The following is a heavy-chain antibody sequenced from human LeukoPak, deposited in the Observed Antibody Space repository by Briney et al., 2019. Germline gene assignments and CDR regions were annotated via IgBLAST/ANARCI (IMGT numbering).Heavy chain of an antibody. J-gene: IGHJ4*02. Sequence: GGSLRLSCTASGFSFGDYAMSWVRQAPGKGLEWVSAISGSGGSTYYADSVKGRFTISRDNSKNTLYLQMNSLRAEDTAVYYCAKDRNWLPTGYLDYWGQGTLVTVSS. D-gene: IGHD3-9*01. CDR2: ISGSGGST. CDR1: GFSFGDYA. CDR3: AKDRNWLPTGYLDY. V-gene: IGHV3-23*01.